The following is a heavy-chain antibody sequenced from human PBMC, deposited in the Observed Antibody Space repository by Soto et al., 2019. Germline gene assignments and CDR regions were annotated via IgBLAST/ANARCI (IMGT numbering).Heavy chain of an antibody. D-gene: IGHD1-1*01. CDR3: AKAGTGTSVTDYYYYGMDV. CDR1: GFTFSSYA. V-gene: IGHV3-23*01. Sequence: GGSLRLSCAASGFTFSSYAMSWVRQAPGKGLEWVSAISGSGGSTYYADSVKGRFTIPRDNSKNTLYLQMNSLRAEDTAVYYCAKAGTGTSVTDYYYYGMDVWGQGTTVTVSS. CDR2: ISGSGGST. J-gene: IGHJ6*02.